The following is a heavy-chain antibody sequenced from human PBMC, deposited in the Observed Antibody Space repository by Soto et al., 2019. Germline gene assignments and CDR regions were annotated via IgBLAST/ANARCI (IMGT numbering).Heavy chain of an antibody. Sequence: QGKLVQSGPEVKKPGASVRVSCKASGYSFSGYDITWVRQAPGQGLEWLGWVSTSIVSTMSAENLQGRLTMTTDTPTTTLYEELRGIRADDTAVHYCARDSGAALYREAAPDIWGQEILFSVS. CDR3: ARDSGAALYREAAPDI. CDR1: GYSFSGYD. D-gene: IGHD2-15*01. J-gene: IGHJ3*02. V-gene: IGHV1-18*04. CDR2: VSTSIVST.